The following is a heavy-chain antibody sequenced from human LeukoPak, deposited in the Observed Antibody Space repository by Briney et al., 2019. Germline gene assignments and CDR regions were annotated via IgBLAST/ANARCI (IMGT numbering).Heavy chain of an antibody. CDR2: ISGSGGTT. J-gene: IGHJ6*02. Sequence: GGSLRLSCAVSGFTFSNYAMSWVRQAPGKGLEWVSSISGSGGTTYSADSVKGRFTISGDNSKNTVSLQMNSLRAEDTAAYYCAKGVAARPYYYYGMDVWGPGTTVTVSS. D-gene: IGHD6-6*01. CDR1: GFTFSNYA. V-gene: IGHV3-23*01. CDR3: AKGVAARPYYYYGMDV.